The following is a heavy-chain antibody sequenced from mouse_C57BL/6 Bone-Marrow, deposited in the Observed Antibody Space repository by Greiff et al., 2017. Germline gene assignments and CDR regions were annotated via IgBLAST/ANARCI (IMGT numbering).Heavy chain of an antibody. CDR2: ISSGGDYI. CDR1: GFTFSSYA. D-gene: IGHD1-1*01. J-gene: IGHJ4*01. Sequence: EVQRVESGEGLVKPGGSLKLSCAASGFTFSSYAMSLVRQTPEKRLEWVAYISSGGDYIYYADTVKGRFTISRDNARNTLYLQMSSLKSEDTAMYYCTRYGSSHYYAMDYWGQGTSVTVSS. CDR3: TRYGSSHYYAMDY. V-gene: IGHV5-9-1*02.